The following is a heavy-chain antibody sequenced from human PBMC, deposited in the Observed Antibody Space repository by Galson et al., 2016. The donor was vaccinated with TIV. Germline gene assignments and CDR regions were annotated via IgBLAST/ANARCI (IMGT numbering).Heavy chain of an antibody. Sequence: SVKVSCKASGHTFTSYDMNWVRQAPGQGLEWMGWMNPNSGNTGYTQQFQGRVTMTRDTSVSTAYMGLTNLRSEDTAVYFCAQLVRKCGMTRCYGDHVDYWGQGTLVTVSS. CDR1: GHTFTSYD. CDR2: MNPNSGNT. V-gene: IGHV1-8*01. CDR3: AQLVRKCGMTRCYGDHVDY. J-gene: IGHJ4*02. D-gene: IGHD2-2*01.